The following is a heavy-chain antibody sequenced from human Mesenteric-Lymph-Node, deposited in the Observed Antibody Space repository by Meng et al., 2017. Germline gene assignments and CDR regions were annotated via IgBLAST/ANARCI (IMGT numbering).Heavy chain of an antibody. J-gene: IGHJ6*02. V-gene: IGHV3-48*01. CDR3: ARARTVAGTYYYYGMDV. D-gene: IGHD6-19*01. CDR1: GFTFNMYG. CDR2: ISSSGSTI. Sequence: GESLKISCAASGFTFNMYGMHWVRQAPGKGLEWVSYISSSGSTIYYADSVKGRFTISRDNSKNTLYLQMNSLRAEDTAVYYCARARTVAGTYYYYGMDVWGQGTTVTVSS.